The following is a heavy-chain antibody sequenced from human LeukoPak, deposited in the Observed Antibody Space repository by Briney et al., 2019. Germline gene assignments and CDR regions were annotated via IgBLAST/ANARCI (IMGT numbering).Heavy chain of an antibody. CDR2: IYHSGST. V-gene: IGHV4-38-2*01. CDR1: GYSISSGYY. J-gene: IGHJ4*02. Sequence: KASETLSLTCAASGYSISSGYYWGWIRQPPGKGLEWIGSIYHSGSTYYNPSLKSRVTISVDTSKNQFSLKLSSVTAADTAVYYCARRSSSWFPFDYWGQGTLVTVSS. D-gene: IGHD6-13*01. CDR3: ARRSSSWFPFDY.